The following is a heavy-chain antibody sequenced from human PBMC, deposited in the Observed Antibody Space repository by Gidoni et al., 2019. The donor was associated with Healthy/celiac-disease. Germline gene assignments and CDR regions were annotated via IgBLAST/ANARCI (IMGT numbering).Heavy chain of an antibody. D-gene: IGHD2-2*01. Sequence: QVQLQQWGAGLLKPSETLSLTCAAYGGSFSGSYWSWIRQPPGKGLEWIGEINHSGSTNYNPSLKSRVTISVDTSKNQFSLKLSSVTAADTAVYYCARGHGGVVVPAAQYFDYWGQGTLVTVSS. CDR1: GGSFSGSY. V-gene: IGHV4-34*01. J-gene: IGHJ4*02. CDR2: INHSGST. CDR3: ARGHGGVVVPAAQYFDY.